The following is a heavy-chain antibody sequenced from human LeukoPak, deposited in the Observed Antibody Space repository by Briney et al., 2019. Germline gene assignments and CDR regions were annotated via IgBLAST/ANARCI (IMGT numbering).Heavy chain of an antibody. CDR3: AKKGYYDGSGYYMYYFDH. CDR2: IYSGGST. J-gene: IGHJ4*02. D-gene: IGHD3-22*01. Sequence: GGSLRLSCAASGLTVSSNYMSWVRQAPGKGLKWVSVIYSGGSTFYADSVKGRFTISRDNSKNTLYLQMNSLRAEDTAVYYCAKKGYYDGSGYYMYYFDHWGQGTLVTVSS. CDR1: GLTVSSNY. V-gene: IGHV3-53*01.